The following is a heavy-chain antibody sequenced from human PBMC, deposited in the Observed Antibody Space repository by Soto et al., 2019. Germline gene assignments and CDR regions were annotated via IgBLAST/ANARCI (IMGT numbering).Heavy chain of an antibody. J-gene: IGHJ4*02. CDR3: AKRSSSSTFDY. V-gene: IGHV3-23*01. CDR1: GFTVSSYA. CDR2: ISGSDDST. D-gene: IGHD6-6*01. Sequence: EVQLLESGGGLVQPGASLRLSCAASGFTVSSYAMSLVRQAPGKGLEWVSVISGSDDSTYYADSVKGRFTISRDNSKNTLYLQMNSLRAEDTAVYYCAKRSSSSTFDYWGQGTLVTVSS.